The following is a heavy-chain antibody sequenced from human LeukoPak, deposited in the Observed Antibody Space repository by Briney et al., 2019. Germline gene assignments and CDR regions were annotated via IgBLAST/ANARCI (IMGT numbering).Heavy chain of an antibody. J-gene: IGHJ4*02. CDR3: VRYCSSTSCYTRAVDY. CDR1: GYSITSGYN. Sequence: SSETLSLTCTLSGYSITSGYNWAWIRQPPGKVLEWIGSIYHSGSAYYNPSLKSRVTISVDTSKNQFSRKLSSVTAADTAVYYCVRYCSSTSCYTRAVDYWGQGTLVTVSS. V-gene: IGHV4-38-2*02. D-gene: IGHD2-2*02. CDR2: IYHSGSA.